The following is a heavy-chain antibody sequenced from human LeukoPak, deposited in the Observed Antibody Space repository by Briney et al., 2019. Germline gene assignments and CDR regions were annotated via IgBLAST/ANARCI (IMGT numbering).Heavy chain of an antibody. CDR1: GGTFSSYT. J-gene: IGHJ3*02. CDR3: ARSLGATHDAFDI. Sequence: SVKVSCKASGGTFSSYTISWVRQAPGQGLEWMGRIIPTLGIANYAQKFQGRVTITADKSTSTAYMELSSLRSEDTAVYYCARSLGATHDAFDIWGQGTMVTVSS. D-gene: IGHD1-26*01. V-gene: IGHV1-69*02. CDR2: IIPTLGIA.